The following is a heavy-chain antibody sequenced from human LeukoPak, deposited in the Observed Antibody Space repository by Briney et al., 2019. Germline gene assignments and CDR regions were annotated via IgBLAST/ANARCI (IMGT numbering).Heavy chain of an antibody. D-gene: IGHD3-22*01. CDR1: GFTVSSNY. CDR2: IYSGDTT. J-gene: IGHJ3*02. V-gene: IGHV3-53*01. CDR3: ASYSHYDSSGYYENDAFDI. Sequence: PGGSLRLSCATSGFTVSSNYMSWVRQAPGKGLEWVSFIYSGDTTYYANSVKGRFTISRDNSKNTLYLQMNSLRAEDTAVYYCASYSHYDSSGYYENDAFDIWGQGTMVTVSS.